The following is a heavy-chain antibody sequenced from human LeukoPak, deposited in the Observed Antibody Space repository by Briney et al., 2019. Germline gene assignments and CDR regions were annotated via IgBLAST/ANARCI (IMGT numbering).Heavy chain of an antibody. CDR2: IYTTGRT. CDR3: GRQGYTASHYFLDF. Sequence: PSETLSLTCTVSSGSINSYFWGWVRQPPGKGLEWIGRIYTTGRTHCNPSLKSRVTMSVDTSTNQFSLNLRSMTAADTAVYYCGRQGYTASHYFLDFWSQGTLVAVSS. J-gene: IGHJ4*02. D-gene: IGHD1-26*01. V-gene: IGHV4-4*07. CDR1: SGSINSYF.